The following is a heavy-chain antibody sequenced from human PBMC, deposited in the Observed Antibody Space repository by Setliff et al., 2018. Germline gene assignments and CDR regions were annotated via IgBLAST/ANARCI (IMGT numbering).Heavy chain of an antibody. CDR1: GYTFTSYC. V-gene: IGHV1-46*01. J-gene: IGHJ4*02. D-gene: IGHD6-13*01. Sequence: ASVKVSCKASGYTFTSYCMYWLRQAPGQGPEWMGIINIGGGSASYAQKFQDRVTMTRDTSTNTVYMEVSSLTSDDSAVYYCARGGLAAANKKGVFEYWGQGTLVTVSS. CDR2: INIGGGSA. CDR3: ARGGLAAANKKGVFEY.